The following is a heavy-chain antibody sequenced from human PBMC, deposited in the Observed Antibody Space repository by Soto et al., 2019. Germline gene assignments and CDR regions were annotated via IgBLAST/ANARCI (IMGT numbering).Heavy chain of an antibody. J-gene: IGHJ5*02. Sequence: GKGLEWVSAISGSGGSTYYADSVKGRFTISRDNSKNTLYLQMNSLRAEDTAVYYCERDHCRHAHYTVSDLRGHG. CDR2: ISGSGGST. V-gene: IGHV3-23*01. CDR3: ERDHCRHAHYTVSDL. D-gene: IGHD4-4*01.